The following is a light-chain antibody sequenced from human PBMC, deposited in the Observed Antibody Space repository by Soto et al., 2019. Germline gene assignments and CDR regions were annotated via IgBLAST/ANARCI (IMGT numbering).Light chain of an antibody. CDR1: SSNIGAGYD. V-gene: IGLV1-40*01. J-gene: IGLJ2*01. CDR2: GNS. Sequence: QSVLTQPPSVSGAPGQRVTISCTGSSSNIGAGYDVHWYQQLPGTAPKLLIYGNSNRPSGVPDRFSGSKSGTSASLAITGLQAEYEADYYCQSYHSSRSGSVGFGGGTKLTVL. CDR3: QSYHSSRSGSVG.